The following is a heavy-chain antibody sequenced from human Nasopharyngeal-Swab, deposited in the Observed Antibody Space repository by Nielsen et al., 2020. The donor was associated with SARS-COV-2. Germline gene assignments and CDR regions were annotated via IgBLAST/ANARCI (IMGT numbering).Heavy chain of an antibody. CDR1: GGSFIANN. V-gene: IGHV4-34*01. CDR3: ARGLSGVVPAPILGLGPYYYFYYMDV. Sequence: SPTLSLACAVSGGSFIANNWGWIRKPPGKGLEWIGEINHSGSTNYNPSLKSRVTISVDTSKSQFSLKLTSVTAADTSVYYCARGLSGVVPAPILGLGPYYYFYYMDVWGKGTTVTVSS. D-gene: IGHD2-2*01. J-gene: IGHJ6*03. CDR2: INHSGST.